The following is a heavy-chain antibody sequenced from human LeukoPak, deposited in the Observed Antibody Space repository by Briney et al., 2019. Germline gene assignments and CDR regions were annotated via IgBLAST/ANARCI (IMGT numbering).Heavy chain of an antibody. Sequence: WGSLRLSCAASGFTFSNAWVSWVRQAPGRGLEWVDSIKGDGSEKYYVDSVKGRFTLSRDNAKSSLLLQVNNRRAEDTAVYDCARSGRSRFDYWGKGTMVTVSS. CDR3: ARSGRSRFDY. J-gene: IGHJ4*02. CDR2: IKGDGSEK. CDR1: GFTFSNAW. V-gene: IGHV3-7*03. D-gene: IGHD3-3*01.